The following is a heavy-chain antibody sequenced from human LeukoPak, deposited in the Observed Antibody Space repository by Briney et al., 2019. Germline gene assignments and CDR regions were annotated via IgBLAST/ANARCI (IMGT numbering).Heavy chain of an antibody. D-gene: IGHD6-19*01. CDR1: GGSFSGYY. Sequence: SETLSLTCAVYGGSFSGYYWSWIRQPPGNGLDRIGEINHSGSTNYNPSLKSRVTISVDTSKNQFSLKLSSVTAADTAVYYCARGLSRQWLRYRWFDPWGQGTLVTVSS. CDR3: ARGLSRQWLRYRWFDP. V-gene: IGHV4-34*01. J-gene: IGHJ5*02. CDR2: INHSGST.